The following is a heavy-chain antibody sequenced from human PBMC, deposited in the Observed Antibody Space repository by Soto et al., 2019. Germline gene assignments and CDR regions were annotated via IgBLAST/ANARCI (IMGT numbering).Heavy chain of an antibody. V-gene: IGHV3-30*18. CDR1: GFTFSSYG. D-gene: IGHD3-10*01. Sequence: PGGSLRLSCAASGFTFSSYGMHWVRQAPGKGLEWVAVISYDGSNKYYADSVKGRFTISRDNSKNTLYLQMNSLRAEDTAVYYCAKDLVPWGSGPPGTFDPWGQGTLVTVSS. J-gene: IGHJ5*02. CDR2: ISYDGSNK. CDR3: AKDLVPWGSGPPGTFDP.